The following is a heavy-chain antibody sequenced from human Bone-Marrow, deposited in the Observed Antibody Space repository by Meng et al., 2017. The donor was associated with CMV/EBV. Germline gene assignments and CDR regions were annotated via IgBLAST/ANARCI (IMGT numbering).Heavy chain of an antibody. Sequence: ASVKVSCKVSGYTLTDLSMHWVRQAPGKGLEWMGGFDPEDGKTIYAQNFQGRVTMTEDTSTDTAYMELTSLTSEDTAVYYCATRMLYYDTQDHWGQGTRVTGSS. J-gene: IGHJ4*02. CDR3: ATRMLYYDTQDH. D-gene: IGHD3-22*01. CDR2: FDPEDGKT. V-gene: IGHV1-24*01. CDR1: GYTLTDLS.